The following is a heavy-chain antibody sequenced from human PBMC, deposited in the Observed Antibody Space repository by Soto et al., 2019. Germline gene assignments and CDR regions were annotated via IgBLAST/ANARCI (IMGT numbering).Heavy chain of an antibody. Sequence: SETLSLTCAVYGGSFSEYYWNWIRQPPGRGLEWIGEINHSGTTNYNPSLKSRVTISVDTSKNQFSLKVSSVTAADTAVYYCARGGCSSTSCYLPAWGQGTPVTVSS. V-gene: IGHV4-34*01. J-gene: IGHJ5*02. CDR1: GGSFSEYY. CDR3: ARGGCSSTSCYLPA. CDR2: INHSGTT. D-gene: IGHD2-2*01.